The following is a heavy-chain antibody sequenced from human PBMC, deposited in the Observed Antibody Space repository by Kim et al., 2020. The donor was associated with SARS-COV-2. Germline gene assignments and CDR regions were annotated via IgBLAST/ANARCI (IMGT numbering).Heavy chain of an antibody. Sequence: DSVKGRFTISRDNSKNTLYLQMNSLRAEDTAVYYCAGTWVWFGEFYYFDYWGQGTLVTVSS. D-gene: IGHD3-10*01. J-gene: IGHJ4*02. V-gene: IGHV3-23*01. CDR3: AGTWVWFGEFYYFDY.